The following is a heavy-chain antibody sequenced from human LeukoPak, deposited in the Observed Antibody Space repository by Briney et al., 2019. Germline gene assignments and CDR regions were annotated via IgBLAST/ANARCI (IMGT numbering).Heavy chain of an antibody. J-gene: IGHJ4*02. CDR1: GGSISIYY. Sequence: PSETLSLTCTVSGGSISIYYWSWIRQPAGKGLEWIGRFYTSGSPNYDPYLKSRVTMSVDTSKNQFSLKVSSVTAADTAVYYCARSEGSYFDSWGQGTLVTVSS. CDR3: ARSEGSYFDS. CDR2: FYTSGSP. V-gene: IGHV4-4*07.